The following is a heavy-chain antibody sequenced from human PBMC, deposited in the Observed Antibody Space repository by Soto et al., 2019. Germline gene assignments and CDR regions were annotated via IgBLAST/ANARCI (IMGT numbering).Heavy chain of an antibody. J-gene: IGHJ4*02. D-gene: IGHD3-22*01. Sequence: GGSLRLSCAASGFTFSSYGMHWVRQAPGKGLEWVAVISYDGSNKYYADSVKGRFTISRDNSKNTLYLQMNSLRAEDTAVYYCAKDDSSGYSQGFDYWGQGTLVTVSS. CDR1: GFTFSSYG. CDR2: ISYDGSNK. CDR3: AKDDSSGYSQGFDY. V-gene: IGHV3-30*18.